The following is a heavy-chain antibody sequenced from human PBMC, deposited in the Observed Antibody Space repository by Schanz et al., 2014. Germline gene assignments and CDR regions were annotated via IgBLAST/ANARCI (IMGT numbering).Heavy chain of an antibody. CDR2: IDDTWGP. V-gene: IGHV4-30-4*07. Sequence: QVQLQESGPGLVKPSQTLSLTCTVSGDSMSSGGYSWSWLRQSPGKGLEWIGCIDDTWGPKNNSPLKARVTLSLDASTNQFSLKLSSVTAADTAVYYCAREGTGAVRGYFDYWGQGALVTVSS. CDR1: GDSMSSGGYS. J-gene: IGHJ4*02. D-gene: IGHD6-13*01. CDR3: AREGTGAVRGYFDY.